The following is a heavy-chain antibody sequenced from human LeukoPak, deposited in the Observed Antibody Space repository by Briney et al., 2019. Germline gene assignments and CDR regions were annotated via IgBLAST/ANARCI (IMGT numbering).Heavy chain of an antibody. CDR1: GFTFGDYV. CDR3: TRGLDRYTYGLDDAFDI. V-gene: IGHV3-49*03. J-gene: IGHJ3*02. Sequence: GGSLRLSCTASGFTFGDYVMSWFRQAPGKGLEWVGFIRIKLYGGTTEYAASVKGRFTISRDDSKSIAYLQMNSLKTEDTAVYYCTRGLDRYTYGLDDAFDIWGQGTMVTVSS. CDR2: IRIKLYGGTT. D-gene: IGHD5-18*01.